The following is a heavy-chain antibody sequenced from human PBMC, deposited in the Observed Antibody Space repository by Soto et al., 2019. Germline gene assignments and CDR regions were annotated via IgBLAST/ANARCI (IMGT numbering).Heavy chain of an antibody. CDR2: ISSSGSTI. Sequence: EVQLVESGGGLVQPGGSLRLSCAASGFTFSIYEMNWVRQAPGKGLEWVSYISSSGSTIYYADSVKGRFTISRDNAKNSLYLQMNSLRAEDTAVYYCARGDYYDSSGYYYWGQGTLVTVSS. CDR1: GFTFSIYE. V-gene: IGHV3-48*03. D-gene: IGHD3-22*01. J-gene: IGHJ4*02. CDR3: ARGDYYDSSGYYY.